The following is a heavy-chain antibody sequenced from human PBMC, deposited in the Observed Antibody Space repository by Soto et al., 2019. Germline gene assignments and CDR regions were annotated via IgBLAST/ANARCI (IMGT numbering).Heavy chain of an antibody. CDR3: AKGSEVARQELDY. CDR1: GFTFSNFG. D-gene: IGHD2-15*01. V-gene: IGHV3-30*18. CDR2: ISSDGSDK. Sequence: QVQLVESGGGVVQPGRSLRLSCAASGFTFSNFGMHWVRQAPVKGLEWVAVISSDGSDKYYSDSVKGRFTISRDNSKNTLFLQMNSLRVEDTAVYYCAKGSEVARQELDYWGQGTLVTVSS. J-gene: IGHJ4*02.